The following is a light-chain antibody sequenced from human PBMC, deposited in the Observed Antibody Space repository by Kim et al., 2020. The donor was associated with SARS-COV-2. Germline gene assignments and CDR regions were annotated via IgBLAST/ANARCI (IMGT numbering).Light chain of an antibody. Sequence: DIVMTQSPDSLAVSLGERATINCKSSQSVLYSSNNKHYLAWYQQKPGQPPKLLIYWASTRESGVPDRFSGSGSGTDFTLTISCLQAEDVAVYYCQQYYSTPRAFGQGTKV. CDR1: QSVLYSSNNKHY. CDR3: QQYYSTPRA. V-gene: IGKV4-1*01. J-gene: IGKJ1*01. CDR2: WAS.